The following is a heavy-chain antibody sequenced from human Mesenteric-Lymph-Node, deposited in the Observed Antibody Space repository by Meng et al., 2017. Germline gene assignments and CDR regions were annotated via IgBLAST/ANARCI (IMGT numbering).Heavy chain of an antibody. CDR3: ARDEGRTTVTPTEGRDY. CDR2: INPNSGGT. D-gene: IGHD4-17*01. Sequence: VEAWQAVAEWKKPGPSVKVSCKAAGYTFTGYYMHWVRQAPGQGLEWMGRINPNSGGTNYAQKFQGRVTMTRDTSISTAYMELSRLRSDDTAVYYCARDEGRTTVTPTEGRDYWGQGTLVTVSS. CDR1: GYTFTGYY. J-gene: IGHJ4*02. V-gene: IGHV1-2*06.